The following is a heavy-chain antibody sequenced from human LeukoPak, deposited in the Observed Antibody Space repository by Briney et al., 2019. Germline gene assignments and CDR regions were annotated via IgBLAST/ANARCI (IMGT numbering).Heavy chain of an antibody. CDR1: GFTFSRHA. D-gene: IGHD2-15*01. CDR2: ISDNGGNT. CDR3: ARVLSGGSCIFDY. J-gene: IGHJ4*02. Sequence: GGSLRLSCAASGFTFSRHAMTWVRQAPGKGLEWVSTISDNGGNTYYTDSVKGRFTISRDNAKNSLYLQMNSLRAEDTAVYYCARVLSGGSCIFDYWGQGTPVTVSS. V-gene: IGHV3-23*01.